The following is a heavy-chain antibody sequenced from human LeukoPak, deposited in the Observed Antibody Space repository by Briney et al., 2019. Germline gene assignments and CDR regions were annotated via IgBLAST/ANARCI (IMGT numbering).Heavy chain of an antibody. CDR3: ARSLGSPLDF. CDR2: LNDDESTT. V-gene: IGHV3-74*01. D-gene: IGHD1-26*01. Sequence: GGPLTLLCAASGFPFSRFWMHGVRQSPGRGLVWVSRLNDDESTTTYADSVKGRFTISRENAKNTLYLQMNSLRAEDTAVYYCARSLGSPLDFWGQGTLVSVFS. CDR1: GFPFSRFW. J-gene: IGHJ4*02.